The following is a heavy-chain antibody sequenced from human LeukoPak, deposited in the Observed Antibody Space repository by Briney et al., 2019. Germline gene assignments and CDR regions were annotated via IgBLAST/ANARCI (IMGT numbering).Heavy chain of an antibody. Sequence: QPGRSLRLSCAASGFTFSSYGMHWVRQAPGKGLEWVAVIWYDGSNKYYADSVKGRFTISRDNSKNTLYLQMSSLRAEDTAVYYCARDGCSSTSCNTFDYWGQGTLVTVSS. CDR1: GFTFSSYG. CDR3: ARDGCSSTSCNTFDY. D-gene: IGHD2-2*02. CDR2: IWYDGSNK. V-gene: IGHV3-33*01. J-gene: IGHJ4*02.